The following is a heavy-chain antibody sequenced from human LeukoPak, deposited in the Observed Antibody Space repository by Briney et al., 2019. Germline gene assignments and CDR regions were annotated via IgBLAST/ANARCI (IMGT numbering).Heavy chain of an antibody. J-gene: IGHJ3*02. CDR1: GFTVSSNY. V-gene: IGHV3-53*01. CDR3: ARDITTGYCSSTSCPRAFDI. D-gene: IGHD2-2*01. CDR2: IYSGGST. Sequence: GGSLRLSCAASGFTVSSNYMSWVRQAPGKGLEWVSVIYSGGSTYYADSVKGRFTISRDNSKNTLYLQMNSLRAEDTAVYYCARDITTGYCSSTSCPRAFDIWGQGTMVTVSS.